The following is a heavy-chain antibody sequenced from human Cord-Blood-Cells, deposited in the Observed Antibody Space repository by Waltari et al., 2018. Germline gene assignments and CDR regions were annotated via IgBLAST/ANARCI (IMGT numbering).Heavy chain of an antibody. V-gene: IGHV4-38-2*02. Sequence: QVQLQESGPGLVKPSETLSLTCTVSGYSISSGYYWGWIRQPPGKGLEWIGSIYHSGSTHYNPSLKSRLTISVDTSKNRFSLKLSSVTAADTAVYYCAREAGSRPKMGWFDPWGQGTLVTVSS. CDR3: AREAGSRPKMGWFDP. CDR1: GYSISSGYY. CDR2: IYHSGST. D-gene: IGHD2-2*01. J-gene: IGHJ5*02.